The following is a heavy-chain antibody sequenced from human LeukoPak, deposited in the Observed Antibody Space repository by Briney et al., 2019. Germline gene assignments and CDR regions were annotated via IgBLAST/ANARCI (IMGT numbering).Heavy chain of an antibody. CDR2: ITGTGDRT. J-gene: IGHJ4*02. V-gene: IGHV3-23*01. Sequence: GGSLRLSCAASGFTFSSHVMNWVRQAPGKGLEWVSTITGTGDRTFYTDSVKGRFTISRDSSRDTLYLQMNSLRAEDTAVYYCAKALYYYDSSGNDYWGQGTLVTVSP. CDR3: AKALYYYDSSGNDY. CDR1: GFTFSSHV. D-gene: IGHD3-22*01.